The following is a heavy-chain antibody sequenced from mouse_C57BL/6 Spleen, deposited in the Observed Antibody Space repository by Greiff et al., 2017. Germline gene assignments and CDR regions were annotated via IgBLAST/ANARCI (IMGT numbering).Heavy chain of an antibody. Sequence: VQLQQSGAELVRPGASVKLSCTASGFNIKDYYMHWVKQRPEQGLEWIGRIDPEDGDTEYAPKFQGKATMTADTSSNTAYLQLSSLTSEDTAVYYCTTPPLIYYNNEGDALDYWGQGTSVTVSS. D-gene: IGHD2-1*01. CDR2: IDPEDGDT. CDR1: GFNIKDYY. J-gene: IGHJ4*01. V-gene: IGHV14-1*01. CDR3: TTPPLIYYNNEGDALDY.